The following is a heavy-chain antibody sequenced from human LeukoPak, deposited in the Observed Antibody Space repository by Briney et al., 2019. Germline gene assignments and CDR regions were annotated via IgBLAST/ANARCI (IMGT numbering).Heavy chain of an antibody. D-gene: IGHD4-17*01. V-gene: IGHV1-2*02. Sequence: GASVKVSCKASGYTFTGYYMHWVRQAPGQGLEWMGWINPNSGGTNYAQKFQGRVTMTRDTSISTAYMELSRLRSDDTAVYYCARDRNGDYDAFDIWGQGTMVTVSS. CDR2: INPNSGGT. J-gene: IGHJ3*02. CDR3: ARDRNGDYDAFDI. CDR1: GYTFTGYY.